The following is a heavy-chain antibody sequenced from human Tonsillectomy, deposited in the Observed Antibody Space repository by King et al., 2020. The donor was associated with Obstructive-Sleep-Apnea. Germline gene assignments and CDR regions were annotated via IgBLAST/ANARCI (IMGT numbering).Heavy chain of an antibody. V-gene: IGHV3-23*04. Sequence: VQLVESGGGLVQPGGSLRLSCAASGFTFSSYAMSWVRQAPGKGLEWVSAISGSGDSTYYADSVKGRFTISRDNSKNTLYLQMNSLRAEDTAGNYCAIDRIVVVVITTTHWFDPLGQGTLVTVSS. J-gene: IGHJ5*02. CDR1: GFTFSSYA. CDR2: ISGSGDST. CDR3: AIDRIVVVVITTTHWFDP. D-gene: IGHD3-22*01.